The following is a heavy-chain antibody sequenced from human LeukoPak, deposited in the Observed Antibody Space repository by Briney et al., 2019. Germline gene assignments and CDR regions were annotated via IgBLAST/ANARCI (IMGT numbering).Heavy chain of an antibody. CDR1: GFTFSSYS. V-gene: IGHV3-21*01. CDR3: ASHRGPDYYGSGSYYNAYFDY. CDR2: ISSSSSYT. Sequence: GGSLRLSCAASGFTFSSYSMNWVRQAPGKGLEWVSSISSSSSYTYYADSVKGRFTISRDNAENSLYLQMNSLRAEDTAVYYCASHRGPDYYGSGSYYNAYFDYWGQGTLVTVSS. D-gene: IGHD3-10*01. J-gene: IGHJ4*02.